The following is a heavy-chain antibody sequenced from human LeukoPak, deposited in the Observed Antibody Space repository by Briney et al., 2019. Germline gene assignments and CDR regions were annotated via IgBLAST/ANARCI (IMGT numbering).Heavy chain of an antibody. Sequence: GGSLRLSCTTSGFNFGDHVMTWVRQAPGKGLEWVGFIRSKAYRGTTEYAASVKGRFTISRDDSKSVVYLQTNSLKSEDTAVYYCSRGPIQLWVHNGVDVWGQGTTVTVSS. CDR2: IRSKAYRGTT. V-gene: IGHV3-49*04. J-gene: IGHJ6*02. D-gene: IGHD5-18*01. CDR3: SRGPIQLWVHNGVDV. CDR1: GFNFGDHV.